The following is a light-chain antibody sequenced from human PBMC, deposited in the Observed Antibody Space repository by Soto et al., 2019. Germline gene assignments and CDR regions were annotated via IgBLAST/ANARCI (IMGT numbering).Light chain of an antibody. Sequence: EIVLTQSPGTLSLSPGERATLSCRASQSVSSNYLAWYQQKPGQAPRLLIYGVSSRATGIPDRFSGSGSGTDFTLTISRLESEDFAVYYCQQYGSSPGTFGQGTKVEIK. CDR1: QSVSSNY. J-gene: IGKJ1*01. V-gene: IGKV3-20*01. CDR2: GVS. CDR3: QQYGSSPGT.